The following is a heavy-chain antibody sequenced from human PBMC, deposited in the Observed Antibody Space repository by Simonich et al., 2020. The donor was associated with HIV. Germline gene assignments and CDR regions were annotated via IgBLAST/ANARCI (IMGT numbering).Heavy chain of an antibody. J-gene: IGHJ5*02. Sequence: QVQLVQSGAEVKKPGASVKVSCKASGYTFTDWNIHWGRQAPGQGLEWMGRLIPILGTENNAQKFQGRGTITADESTNTAYLELSSLRSEDTAVYYCARSYCSGVSCYSSNWFDPWGQGTLVTVSS. D-gene: IGHD2-15*01. CDR1: GYTFTDWN. V-gene: IGHV1-69*18. CDR2: LIPILGTE. CDR3: ARSYCSGVSCYSSNWFDP.